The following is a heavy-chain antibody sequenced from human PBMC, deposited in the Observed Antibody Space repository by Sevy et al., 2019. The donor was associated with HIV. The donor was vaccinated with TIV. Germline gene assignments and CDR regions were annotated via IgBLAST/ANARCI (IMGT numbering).Heavy chain of an antibody. D-gene: IGHD6-19*01. CDR2: ISYDGSNE. CDR1: GFTFNTYA. Sequence: GGSLRLSCAASGFTFNTYAMHWVRQAPGKGLEWMSAISYDGSNEYYVDSVSGRFTISRDNSKNTLDLQMNSLKSEDTAVYSCARDQSGWYGDYGYYYGMDVWGQGTTVTVSS. CDR3: ARDQSGWYGDYGYYYGMDV. J-gene: IGHJ6*02. V-gene: IGHV3-30-3*01.